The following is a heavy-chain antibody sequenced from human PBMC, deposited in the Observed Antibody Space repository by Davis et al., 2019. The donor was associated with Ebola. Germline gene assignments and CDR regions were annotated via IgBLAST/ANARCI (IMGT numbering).Heavy chain of an antibody. CDR2: ISAYNGNT. CDR1: GGTFSSYG. Sequence: AASVKVSCKASGGTFSSYGISWVRQAPGQGLEWMGWISAYNGNTNYAQKLQGRVTMTTDTSTSTAYMELRSLRSDDTAVYYCARDDYSNSPHYYYGMDVWGQGTTVTVSS. CDR3: ARDDYSNSPHYYYGMDV. V-gene: IGHV1-18*01. J-gene: IGHJ6*02. D-gene: IGHD4-11*01.